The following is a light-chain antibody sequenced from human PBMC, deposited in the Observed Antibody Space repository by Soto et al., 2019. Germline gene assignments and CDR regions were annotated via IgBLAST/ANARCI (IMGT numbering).Light chain of an antibody. V-gene: IGKV3-15*01. CDR1: QNVSSY. Sequence: EIGVTQSPATLSLSTGERATLSCRASQNVSSYLAWYQQKPGQGPRLLIYGASTRATDMPGTFSGRGSGTEFTLTITSLRPEDFGVYYCQQYRSWPRTFGQGTKVDI. CDR2: GAS. J-gene: IGKJ1*01. CDR3: QQYRSWPRT.